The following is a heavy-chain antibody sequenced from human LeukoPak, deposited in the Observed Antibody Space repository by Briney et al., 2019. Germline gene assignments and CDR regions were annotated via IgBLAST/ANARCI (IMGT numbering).Heavy chain of an antibody. D-gene: IGHD7-27*01. Sequence: ASVKASCKASVYTFTSYGISWVRQATGQRPEWMRWMSPNSGDTGYAQKFQDRVTMTRNTSISTAYMELSSLRSDDTAVYYCARGPPNWGYDYWGPGTLVTVSS. CDR1: VYTFTSYG. V-gene: IGHV1-8*02. CDR2: MSPNSGDT. CDR3: ARGPPNWGYDY. J-gene: IGHJ4*02.